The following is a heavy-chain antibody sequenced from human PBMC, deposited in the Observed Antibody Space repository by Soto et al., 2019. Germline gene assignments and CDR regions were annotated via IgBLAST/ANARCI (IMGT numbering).Heavy chain of an antibody. J-gene: IGHJ4*02. Sequence: SVTMSLTCTVADGSISSYYWRWIRQPPGKGLEWIGYIYYSGSTNYNPSLKSRVTISVDTSKNQFSLKLSSVTAADTAGYYCARGAVAGTLFDYWGQGTRVTVSA. CDR1: DGSISSYY. V-gene: IGHV4-59*01. CDR2: IYYSGST. CDR3: ARGAVAGTLFDY. D-gene: IGHD6-19*01.